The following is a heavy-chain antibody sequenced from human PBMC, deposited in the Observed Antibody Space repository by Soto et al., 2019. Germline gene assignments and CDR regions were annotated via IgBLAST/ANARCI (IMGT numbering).Heavy chain of an antibody. CDR2: ISYDGSNK. CDR1: GFTFSSYG. J-gene: IGHJ6*02. Sequence: GGSLRLSCAASGFTFSSYGMHWVRQAPGKGLEWVAVISYDGSNKYYADSVKGRFTISRDNSKNTLYLQMDSLRAEDTAVYYCAKDRDIVVVPADEAPYYYYYGMDVWGQGTTVTVSS. V-gene: IGHV3-30*18. D-gene: IGHD2-2*01. CDR3: AKDRDIVVVPADEAPYYYYYGMDV.